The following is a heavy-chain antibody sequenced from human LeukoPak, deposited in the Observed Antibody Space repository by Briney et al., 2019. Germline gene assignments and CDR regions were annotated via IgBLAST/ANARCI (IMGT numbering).Heavy chain of an antibody. Sequence: ASVKVSCKASGYTFASYAMNWVRQAPGQGLEWMGWINTNTGNPTYAQGFTGRFVFSLDTSVSTAYLQISSLKAEDTAVYYCAIVGPGYSYGDMRYFDYWGQGTLVTVSS. J-gene: IGHJ4*02. V-gene: IGHV7-4-1*02. CDR1: GYTFASYA. D-gene: IGHD5-18*01. CDR2: INTNTGNP. CDR3: AIVGPGYSYGDMRYFDY.